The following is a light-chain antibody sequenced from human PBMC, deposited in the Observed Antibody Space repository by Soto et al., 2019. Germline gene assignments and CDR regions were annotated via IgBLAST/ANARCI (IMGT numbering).Light chain of an antibody. CDR2: GTT. CDR1: QSVSTNY. CDR3: QQYSGSSYT. J-gene: IGKJ2*01. Sequence: ETVLTQSPGTLSLSPGERATLSCRASQSVSTNYLAWYQQKPGLAPRLVIYGTTSRATGIPDRFSGSGSGTDFTLTISRLEPEDFVVYYCQQYSGSSYTFGQGTKLEI. V-gene: IGKV3-20*01.